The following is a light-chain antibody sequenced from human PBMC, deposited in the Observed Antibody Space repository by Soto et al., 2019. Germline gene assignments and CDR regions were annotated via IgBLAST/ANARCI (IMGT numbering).Light chain of an antibody. J-gene: IGKJ1*01. Sequence: DLVMTQCPLSLPVTPGEPASISCRSSQSLLHSNGYNYLDWYLQKPGQSPQLLIYLGSNRASGVPDRFSGSGSGTDFTLKISRVEAEDVGVYYCMQALQTPRTFGQGTKVEIK. CDR3: MQALQTPRT. CDR2: LGS. CDR1: QSLLHSNGYNY. V-gene: IGKV2-28*01.